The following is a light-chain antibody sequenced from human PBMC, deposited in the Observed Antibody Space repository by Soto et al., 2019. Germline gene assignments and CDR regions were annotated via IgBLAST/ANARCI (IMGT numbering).Light chain of an antibody. J-gene: IGKJ4*01. V-gene: IGKV1-5*03. CDR1: QSIDSW. Sequence: DIQMTQSPSTLSASVGDRVTITCRASQSIDSWLAWYQQKPGKAPNLLIYKASNLESGVPSRFSGSGSGTEFTLTISSLQPDDFATYYCQQYDSYRAFGGGTKVEIK. CDR3: QQYDSYRA. CDR2: KAS.